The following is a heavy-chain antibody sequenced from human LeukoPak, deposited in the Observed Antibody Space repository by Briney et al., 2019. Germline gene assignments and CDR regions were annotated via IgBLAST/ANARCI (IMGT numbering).Heavy chain of an antibody. D-gene: IGHD1-26*01. CDR1: GFTFNRHG. J-gene: IGHJ6*02. V-gene: IGHV3-33*08. Sequence: GGPLRLPCAPSGFTFNRHGMQGLPQAPGKGREWVAVIWYDGSNKYYADSVKGRFTISRDNSKNTLYPQMNSLRAEDTAVYYGARDVGYGMDVWGQGTTATVSS. CDR3: ARDVGYGMDV. CDR2: IWYDGSNK.